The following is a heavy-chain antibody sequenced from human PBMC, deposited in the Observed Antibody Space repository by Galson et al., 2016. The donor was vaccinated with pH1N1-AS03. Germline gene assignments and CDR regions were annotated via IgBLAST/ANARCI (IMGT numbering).Heavy chain of an antibody. D-gene: IGHD6-13*01. CDR3: ARGDRHAGSWVAY. CDR2: MNRDGRYT. V-gene: IGHV3-74*01. Sequence: SLRLSCAASGFTFSDYWMHWVRQVPGKGPVWVSRMNRDGRYTTYADAVRGRFTISRDNAKSTLYLLFDGLTAEDAAVYYCARGDRHAGSWVAYWGQGTPVTVSS. CDR1: GFTFSDYW. J-gene: IGHJ4*02.